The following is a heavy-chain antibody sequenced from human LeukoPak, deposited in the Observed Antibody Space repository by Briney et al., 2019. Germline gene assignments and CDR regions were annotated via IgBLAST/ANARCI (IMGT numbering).Heavy chain of an antibody. V-gene: IGHV1-8*01. D-gene: IGHD3-10*01. J-gene: IGHJ6*03. CDR2: MNPNSGNT. CDR1: GYTFTSYD. Sequence: GASVKVSCKASGYTFTSYDINWVRQATGQGLEWMGWMNPNSGNTGYAQKFQGRVTMTRNTSISTAYMELSSLRSEDTAVYYCARASRGGSGSYYYYMDVWGKGTTVTISS. CDR3: ARASRGGSGSYYYYMDV.